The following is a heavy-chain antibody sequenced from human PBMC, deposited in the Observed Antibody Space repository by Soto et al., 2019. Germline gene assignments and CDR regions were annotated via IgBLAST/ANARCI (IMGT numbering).Heavy chain of an antibody. J-gene: IGHJ4*02. CDR2: ISGSGDST. Sequence: GGSLRLSCAASGLTFSNHAMNWVRQAPGKGLEWVSVISGSGDSTYYADSVKGRFTISRDNSKNTLYLQMDSLRVDDTAVYYCAKTLYYYDSSGYQWGQGTLVTVSS. CDR3: AKTLYYYDSSGYQ. V-gene: IGHV3-23*01. CDR1: GLTFSNHA. D-gene: IGHD3-22*01.